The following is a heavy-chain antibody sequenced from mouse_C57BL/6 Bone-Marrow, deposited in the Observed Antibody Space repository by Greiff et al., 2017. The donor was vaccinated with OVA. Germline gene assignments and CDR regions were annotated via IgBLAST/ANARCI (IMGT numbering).Heavy chain of an antibody. V-gene: IGHV1-50*01. J-gene: IGHJ2*01. Sequence: QVQLQQPGAELVKPGASVKLSCKASGYTFTSYWMQWVKQRPGQGLEWIGEIDPSDSYTNYNQKFKGKATLTVDTSSSTAYMQPSSLTSEDSAVYYCAREGSTMITYFDYWGQGTTLTVSS. CDR2: IDPSDSYT. CDR1: GYTFTSYW. CDR3: AREGSTMITYFDY. D-gene: IGHD2-4*01.